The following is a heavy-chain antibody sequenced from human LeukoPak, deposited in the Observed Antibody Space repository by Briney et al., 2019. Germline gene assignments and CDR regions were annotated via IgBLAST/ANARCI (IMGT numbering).Heavy chain of an antibody. CDR3: ARVSSGWPINSNIDY. CDR2: IYYSGGT. D-gene: IGHD6-19*01. Sequence: SETLSLTCTVSGGSISSYYWSWIRQPPGKGLEWIGYIYYSGGTNYNPSLKSRVTISVDTSKNQFSLKLSSVTAADTAVYYCARVSSGWPINSNIDYWGQGTLVTVSS. CDR1: GGSISSYY. J-gene: IGHJ4*02. V-gene: IGHV4-59*01.